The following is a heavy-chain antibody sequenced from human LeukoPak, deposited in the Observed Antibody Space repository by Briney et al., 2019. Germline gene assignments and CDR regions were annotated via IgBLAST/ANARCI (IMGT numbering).Heavy chain of an antibody. J-gene: IGHJ6*03. V-gene: IGHV4-34*01. CDR2: INHSGST. CDR3: AKGGNIRVLDYYYYMDV. Sequence: PSETLSLTCTVSGGSISGYYWSWLRQPPGKGLEWIGEINHSGSTNYNPSLKSRVTISVDTSKNQFSLKLSSVTAADTAVYYCAKGGNIRVLDYYYYMDVWGKGTTVTVSS. CDR1: GGSISGYY. D-gene: IGHD2/OR15-2a*01.